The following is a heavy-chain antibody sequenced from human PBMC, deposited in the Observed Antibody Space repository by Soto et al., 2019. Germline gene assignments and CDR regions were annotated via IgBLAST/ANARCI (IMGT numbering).Heavy chain of an antibody. CDR1: GFTFSSYS. D-gene: IGHD2-15*01. CDR3: ARGRSGGSASLDY. V-gene: IGHV3-21*01. J-gene: IGHJ4*02. CDR2: IDSNSYI. Sequence: EVQLVESGGGLVKPGGSLRLSCAASGFTFSSYSMNWVRQAPGKGLEWVSSIDSNSYINYADSVKGRFTISRDNAKNSLYLQLNSLRADDTAVYYCARGRSGGSASLDYWGQGTLVTVSS.